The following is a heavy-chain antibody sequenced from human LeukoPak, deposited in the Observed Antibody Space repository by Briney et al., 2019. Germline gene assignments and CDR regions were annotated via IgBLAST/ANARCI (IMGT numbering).Heavy chain of an antibody. D-gene: IGHD6-13*01. CDR2: ISYDGSNK. V-gene: IGHV3-30*18. CDR1: GFTFSSYG. Sequence: PGRSLRLSCAASGFTFSSYGMHWVRQAPGKGLEWVAVISYDGSNKYYADSVKGRFTISRDNSKNTLYLQMNSLRAEDTAVYYCAKDNIAAAGTHNWFDPWGQGTLVTVSS. CDR3: AKDNIAAAGTHNWFDP. J-gene: IGHJ5*02.